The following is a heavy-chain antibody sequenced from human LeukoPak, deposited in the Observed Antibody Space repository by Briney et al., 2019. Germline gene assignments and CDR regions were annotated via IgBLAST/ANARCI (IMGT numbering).Heavy chain of an antibody. CDR2: INPNSGGT. CDR1: GYTFTGFY. Sequence: GASVKVSCKASGYTFTGFYMHWVRQAPGQGLEWVGWINPNSGGTYYAQKFQGRITMTRDTSINTAYMELSSLRSDDTAVYFCAKYNSPNWFDPWGQGTLVTVSS. V-gene: IGHV1-2*02. CDR3: AKYNSPNWFDP. D-gene: IGHD1-20*01. J-gene: IGHJ5*02.